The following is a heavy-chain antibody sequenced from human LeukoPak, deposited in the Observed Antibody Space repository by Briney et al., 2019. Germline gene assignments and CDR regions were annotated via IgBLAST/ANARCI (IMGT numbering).Heavy chain of an antibody. CDR2: IIGSSGTT. V-gene: IGHV3-23*01. J-gene: IGHJ4*02. CDR3: AKGAYDYIEIAYFDY. Sequence: GGSLRLSCVASGFSFNNYAMNWVRQAPGKGLEWVSLIIGSSGTTFYADSVKGRFTISRDKSKSTLYLQMNSLRTEDTAVYYCAKGAYDYIEIAYFDYWGQGSPVTVS. D-gene: IGHD5-12*01. CDR1: GFSFNNYA.